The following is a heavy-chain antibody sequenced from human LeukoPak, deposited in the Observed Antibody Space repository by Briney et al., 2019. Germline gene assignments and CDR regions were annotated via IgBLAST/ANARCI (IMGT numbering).Heavy chain of an antibody. CDR1: GFTVSSNY. Sequence: SGGSLRLSCAASGFTVSSNYMSWVRQAPGKGLEWVSVIYSGGSTYYADSVKGRFTISRDNSKNTLYLQMNSLRAEDTAVYYCARDRRNYYYDSSGCYYEGTHFDYWGQGTLVTVSS. J-gene: IGHJ4*02. D-gene: IGHD3-22*01. V-gene: IGHV3-53*01. CDR3: ARDRRNYYYDSSGCYYEGTHFDY. CDR2: IYSGGST.